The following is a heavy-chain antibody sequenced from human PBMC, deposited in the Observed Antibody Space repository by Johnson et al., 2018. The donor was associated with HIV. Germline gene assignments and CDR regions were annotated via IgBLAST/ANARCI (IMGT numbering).Heavy chain of an antibody. CDR3: AREYEAFDI. Sequence: QVQLVESGGGLVKPGGSLRLSCAASGFTFSNYAMHWVRQAPGKGLEWVAVISYDGSNKYYADSVKGRFTISRDNAKNSLYLQMNSLRAEDTAVYYCAREYEAFDIWGQGTMVTVSS. CDR2: ISYDGSNK. CDR1: GFTFSNYA. J-gene: IGHJ3*02. V-gene: IGHV3-30-3*01.